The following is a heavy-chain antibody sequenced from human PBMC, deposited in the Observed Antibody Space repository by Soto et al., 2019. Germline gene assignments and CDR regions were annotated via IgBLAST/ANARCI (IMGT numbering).Heavy chain of an antibody. CDR1: GYNFNKYA. V-gene: IGHV3-23*01. D-gene: IGHD3-22*01. J-gene: IGHJ3*02. CDR2: INIGGDNT. Sequence: QPGGSLRLSCVGSGYNFNKYAVSWVRQAPGKGLEWVSAINIGGDNTFYTDSVKGRFTISRDNSKNMLYLEMNSLTAEDTAVYYCARRAYYFDGTGSHVFDIWGQGTRVIVSS. CDR3: ARRAYYFDGTGSHVFDI.